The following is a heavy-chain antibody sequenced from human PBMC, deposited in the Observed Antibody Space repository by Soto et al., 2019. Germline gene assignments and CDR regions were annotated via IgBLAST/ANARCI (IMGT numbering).Heavy chain of an antibody. J-gene: IGHJ4*02. D-gene: IGHD2-2*01. V-gene: IGHV3-15*07. Sequence: APGKGLEWVGRIKSKTDGGTTDYAAPVKGRFTISRDDSKNTLYLQMNSLKTEDTAVYYCTTDPVSAVVPAAMGPFDYWGQGTLVTVSS. CDR3: TTDPVSAVVPAAMGPFDY. CDR2: IKSKTDGGTT.